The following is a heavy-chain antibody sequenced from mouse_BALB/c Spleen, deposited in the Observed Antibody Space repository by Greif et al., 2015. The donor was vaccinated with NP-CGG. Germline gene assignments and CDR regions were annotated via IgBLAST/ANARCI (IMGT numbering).Heavy chain of an antibody. CDR1: GYSFTGYT. Sequence: EVQLQQSGPELVKPGTSMKISCKASGYSFTGYTMNWVKQSHGKNLEWIGLINPYNGGTSYNQKFKGKATLTVDKSSSTAYMELLSPTSEDSTVYYCAREGYGSSYPFGYWGQGTLVTVSA. D-gene: IGHD1-1*01. CDR2: INPYNGGT. J-gene: IGHJ3*01. CDR3: AREGYGSSYPFGY. V-gene: IGHV1-26*01.